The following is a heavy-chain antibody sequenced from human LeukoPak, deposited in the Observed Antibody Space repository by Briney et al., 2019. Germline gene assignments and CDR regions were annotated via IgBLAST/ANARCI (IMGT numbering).Heavy chain of an antibody. D-gene: IGHD5-18*01. CDR1: GFSFSDYN. CDR3: ARDGRYSYGYALY. V-gene: IGHV3-30*03. Sequence: GRSLRLSCAASGFSFSDYNMHWVRQAPGKGLEWMAVISYNGINEYYADSVKGRFTISRDNSKSTLLLQMNSLRAEDTAVYYCARDGRYSYGYALYWGQGTLVTVSS. CDR2: ISYNGINE. J-gene: IGHJ4*02.